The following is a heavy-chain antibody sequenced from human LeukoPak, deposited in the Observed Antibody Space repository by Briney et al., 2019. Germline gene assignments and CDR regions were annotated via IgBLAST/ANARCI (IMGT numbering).Heavy chain of an antibody. D-gene: IGHD4-17*01. CDR2: INPNSGGT. V-gene: IGHV1-2*02. J-gene: IGHJ4*02. CDR3: ARVNYGDYLPSFDY. CDR1: GYAFTGYY. Sequence: ASVKVSCKASGYAFTGYYMHWVRQAPGQGLEWMGWINPNSGGTNYAQKFQGRVTMTRDTSISTAYMELSRLRSDDTAVYYCARVNYGDYLPSFDYWGQGTLVTVSS.